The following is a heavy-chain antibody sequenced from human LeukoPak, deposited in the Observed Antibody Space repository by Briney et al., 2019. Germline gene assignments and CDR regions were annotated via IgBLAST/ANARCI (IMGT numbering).Heavy chain of an antibody. CDR3: ARHGEDIVVVPDANWFDP. D-gene: IGHD2-2*01. CDR1: SGSISSGVYY. V-gene: IGHV4-31*03. Sequence: PSETLSLTCPVSSGSISSGVYYWSWIRQHPGKGLEWIGYIYYSGSTYYNPSLKSRVTISVDTSKNQFSLKLSSVTAADTAVYYCARHGEDIVVVPDANWFDPWGQGTLVTVSS. CDR2: IYYSGST. J-gene: IGHJ5*02.